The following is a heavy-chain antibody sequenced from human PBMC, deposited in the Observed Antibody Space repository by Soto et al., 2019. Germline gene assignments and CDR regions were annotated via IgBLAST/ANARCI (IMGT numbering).Heavy chain of an antibody. CDR2: VRKKANSYTT. Sequence: GGPPRLCCTASGYPFCLIYMDWILTAVWVGLEWVGRVRKKANSYTTEYAASVKVRFTVSIDDSENSLYLQMNNLKTEDTAVYYFSRYIRTTSVRYFDYWGQGTPVTV. CDR3: SRYIRTTSVRYFDY. J-gene: IGHJ4*02. D-gene: IGHD1-7*01. CDR1: GYPFCLIY. V-gene: IGHV3-72*01.